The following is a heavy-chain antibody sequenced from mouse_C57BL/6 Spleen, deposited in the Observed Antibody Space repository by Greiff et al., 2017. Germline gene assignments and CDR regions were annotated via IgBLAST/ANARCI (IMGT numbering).Heavy chain of an antibody. CDR2: IDPENGDT. D-gene: IGHD1-1*01. Sequence: VQLQQSGAELVRPGASVKLSCTASGFNIKDDYMHWVKQRPEQGLEWIGWIDPENGDTEYASKFQGKATITADTSSNTAYLQLSSLTSEDTAVYYCTTSLYGSSWDFDVWGTGTTVTVSS. CDR1: GFNIKDDY. V-gene: IGHV14-4*01. J-gene: IGHJ1*03. CDR3: TTSLYGSSWDFDV.